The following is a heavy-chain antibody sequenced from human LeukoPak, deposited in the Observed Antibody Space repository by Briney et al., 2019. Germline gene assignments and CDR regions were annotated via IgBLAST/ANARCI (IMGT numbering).Heavy chain of an antibody. D-gene: IGHD2-15*01. CDR2: ISSGGSTI. CDR1: GFTFSSYE. CDR3: ARGSDCSGGSCYSYWYFDL. J-gene: IGHJ2*01. Sequence: PGGSLRLSCAVSGFTFSSYEMNWVRQAPGKGLEWVSYISSGGSTIYYADSVKGRFTISRDNAKNSLYLQMNSLRAEDTAMYYCARGSDCSGGSCYSYWYFDLWGRGTLVTVSS. V-gene: IGHV3-48*03.